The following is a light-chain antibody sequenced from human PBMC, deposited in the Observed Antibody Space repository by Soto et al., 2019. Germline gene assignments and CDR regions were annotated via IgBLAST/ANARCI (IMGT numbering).Light chain of an antibody. CDR2: EVI. V-gene: IGLV2-14*03. J-gene: IGLJ2*01. CDR1: SSDVAAYNF. CDR3: SSYTSLNTVI. Sequence: QSALTQPASVSGSPGQSITISCTGTSSDVAAYNFVSWYQQHPGEVPKLMIYEVIKRPSGISDRFSGSKSGNTASLTISGLQAEDEADYYCSSYTSLNTVIFGGGTKLTVL.